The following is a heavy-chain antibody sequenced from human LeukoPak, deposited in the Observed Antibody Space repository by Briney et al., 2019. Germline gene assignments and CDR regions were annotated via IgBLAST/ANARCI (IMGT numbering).Heavy chain of an antibody. CDR2: IGGSDGKT. CDR3: AKVYADKWFDP. J-gene: IGHJ5*02. Sequence: GGSLRLSCAASGFTFRSYAMSWVRQAPGNGLEWVSAIGGSDGKTYYADSVKGRFTISRDNSKNTLYLQMNSLRAEDTALYYCAKVYADKWFDPWGQGTLVTVSS. V-gene: IGHV3-23*01. D-gene: IGHD2/OR15-2a*01. CDR1: GFTFRSYA.